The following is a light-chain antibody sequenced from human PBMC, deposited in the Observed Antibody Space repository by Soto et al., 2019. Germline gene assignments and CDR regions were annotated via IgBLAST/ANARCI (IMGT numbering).Light chain of an antibody. V-gene: IGLV2-8*01. CDR2: EVT. CDR3: SSYADSNNFV. CDR1: SSDVGGYDF. Sequence: QSVLTQPPSASGSPGQSVTISCTGTSSDVGGYDFVSWYQQHPGKAPKLMIYEVTKRPSGVPDRFSGSKSGNTASLTVSGLQAEDEADYYCSSYADSNNFVFGTGTQLTVL. J-gene: IGLJ7*01.